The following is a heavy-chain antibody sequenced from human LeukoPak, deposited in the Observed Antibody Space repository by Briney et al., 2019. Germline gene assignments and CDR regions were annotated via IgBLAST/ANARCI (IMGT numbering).Heavy chain of an antibody. D-gene: IGHD2-2*01. J-gene: IGHJ4*02. Sequence: GGSLRLSCVGSGFTFSDVWMNWVRQAPGKGLEWVGRIKSKTVGGTTDYAAPVKDRFTVSRDDSKATLYLQMNSLKTEDTAVYYCTTDYCTSTTCYLTFWGQGILGTVSS. V-gene: IGHV3-15*07. CDR3: TTDYCTSTTCYLTF. CDR2: IKSKTVGGTT. CDR1: GFTFSDVW.